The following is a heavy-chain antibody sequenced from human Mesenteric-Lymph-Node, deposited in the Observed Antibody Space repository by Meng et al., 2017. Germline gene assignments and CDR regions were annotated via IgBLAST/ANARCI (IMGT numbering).Heavy chain of an antibody. D-gene: IGHD3-3*01. CDR1: GFTFSDHY. CDR3: ARETYYDFWSGYYTRYYYYYGMDV. Sequence: GGSLRLSCAASGFTFSDHYMDWVRQAPGKGLEWVGRTRNKANSYTTEYAASVKGRFTISRDDSKNSLYLQMNSLKTEDTAVYYCARETYYDFWSGYYTRYYYYYGMDVWGQGTTVTVSS. V-gene: IGHV3-72*01. CDR2: TRNKANSYTT. J-gene: IGHJ6*02.